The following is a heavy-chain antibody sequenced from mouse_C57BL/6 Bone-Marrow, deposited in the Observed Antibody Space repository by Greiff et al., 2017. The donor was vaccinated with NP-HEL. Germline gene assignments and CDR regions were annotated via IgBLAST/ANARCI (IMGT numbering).Heavy chain of an antibody. CDR2: IYPGSGST. D-gene: IGHD1-1*01. CDR3: ASPSIYYYGSSPFAY. Sequence: QVQLQQPGAELVKPGASVKMSCKASGYTFTSYWITWVKQRPGQGLEWIGDIYPGSGSTNYNEKFKSKATLTVDTSSSTAYMQLSSLTSEDSAVYYCASPSIYYYGSSPFAYWGQGTLVTVSA. J-gene: IGHJ3*01. V-gene: IGHV1-55*01. CDR1: GYTFTSYW.